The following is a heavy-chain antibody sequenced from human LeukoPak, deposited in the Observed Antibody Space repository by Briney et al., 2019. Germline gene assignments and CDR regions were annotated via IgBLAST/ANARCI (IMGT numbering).Heavy chain of an antibody. V-gene: IGHV4-59*01. J-gene: IGHJ3*02. CDR2: IYYSGST. Sequence: KASETLSLTCTVSGGSISSYYWSWIWQPPGKGLEWIGYIYYSGSTNYNPSLKSRVTISVDTSKNQFSLKLSSVTAADTAVYYCARAEVEAFDIWGQGTMVTVSS. CDR1: GGSISSYY. D-gene: IGHD2-15*01. CDR3: ARAEVEAFDI.